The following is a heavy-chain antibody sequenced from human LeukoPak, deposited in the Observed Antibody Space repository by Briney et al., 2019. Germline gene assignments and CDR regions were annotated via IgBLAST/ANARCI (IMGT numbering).Heavy chain of an antibody. Sequence: GRSLRLSCAASGFTFSSYGMHWVRQAPGKGLEWVAVIWYDGSNKYYADSVKGRFTISRDNSKNTLYLQVSSLRAEDTAVYYCVKDLGYGDGLWASPFDYWGQGTLVTVPS. V-gene: IGHV3-33*06. J-gene: IGHJ4*02. CDR3: VKDLGYGDGLWASPFDY. D-gene: IGHD4-17*01. CDR2: IWYDGSNK. CDR1: GFTFSSYG.